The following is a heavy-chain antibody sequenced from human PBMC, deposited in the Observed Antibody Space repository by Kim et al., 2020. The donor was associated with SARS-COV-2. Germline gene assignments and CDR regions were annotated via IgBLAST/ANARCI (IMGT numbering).Heavy chain of an antibody. V-gene: IGHV3-33*06. CDR2: IWYDGSNK. J-gene: IGHJ6*02. CDR3: AKDDYGMDV. CDR1: GFTFSSYG. Sequence: LSLTCAASGFTFSSYGMHWVRQAPGKGLEWVAVIWYDGSNKYYADSVKGRFTISRDNSKNTLYLQMNSLRAEDTAVYYCAKDDYGMDVWGQGTTVTVSS.